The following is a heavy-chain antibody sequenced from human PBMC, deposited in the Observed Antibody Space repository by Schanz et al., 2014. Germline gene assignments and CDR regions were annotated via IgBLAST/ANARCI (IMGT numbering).Heavy chain of an antibody. CDR2: IYYSGST. D-gene: IGHD3-10*01. J-gene: IGHJ4*02. CDR3: AKDGIMVQGVIWERYFDS. V-gene: IGHV4-30-4*07. Sequence: QVQLQESGPGLVKPSQTLSLTCAVSGGSISSGGYTWSWIRQPPGKGLEWIGYIYYSGSTKYNPSLKSRVTISVDTSKNQFSLKLSSVTAEDTALYYCAKDGIMVQGVIWERYFDSWGQGTLVTVSS. CDR1: GGSISSGGYT.